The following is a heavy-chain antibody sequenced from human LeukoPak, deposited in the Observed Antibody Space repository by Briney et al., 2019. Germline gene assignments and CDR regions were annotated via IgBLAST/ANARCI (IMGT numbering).Heavy chain of an antibody. Sequence: PSETLSLTCTVSGGSISSGGYYWTWIRQHPGKGLGWIGYIYYSGTTYYNPSLKSRVTISADTSKNQFSLQLSSVTAADTAVYYCVRDGAMTTVTRGGLDYWGQGTLVTVSS. D-gene: IGHD4-17*01. V-gene: IGHV4-31*03. CDR2: IYYSGTT. CDR1: GGSISSGGYY. CDR3: VRDGAMTTVTRGGLDY. J-gene: IGHJ4*02.